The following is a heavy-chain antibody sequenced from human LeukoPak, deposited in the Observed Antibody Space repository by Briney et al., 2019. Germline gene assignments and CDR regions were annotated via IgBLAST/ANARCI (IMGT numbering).Heavy chain of an antibody. V-gene: IGHV3-7*03. CDR3: ARRALRYCSSTSCPAQYYGVDV. J-gene: IGHJ6*04. CDR1: GFIFSSYW. Sequence: GSLRLSCAASGFIFSSYWMSWVRQAPGKGLEWVANIKEDGSEKYYVDSVKGRFTISRDNAKNSLYLQTNSLRAEDTAVYYCARRALRYCSSTSCPAQYYGVDVWGKGTTVTASS. CDR2: IKEDGSEK. D-gene: IGHD2-2*01.